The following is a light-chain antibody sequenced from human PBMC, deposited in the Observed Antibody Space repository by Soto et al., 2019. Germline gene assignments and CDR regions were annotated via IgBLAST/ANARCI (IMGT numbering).Light chain of an antibody. Sequence: EIVLTQSPGTLSLSPGERATLSCRASQSVSNNYLAWYQQKPGQAPRLLIYGASNRATGIPDRFSGSGSGTEFTLTISSLQPEDFAVYYCQQHSQWPITFGQGTRLEIK. CDR1: QSVSNNY. J-gene: IGKJ5*01. V-gene: IGKV3-20*01. CDR2: GAS. CDR3: QQHSQWPIT.